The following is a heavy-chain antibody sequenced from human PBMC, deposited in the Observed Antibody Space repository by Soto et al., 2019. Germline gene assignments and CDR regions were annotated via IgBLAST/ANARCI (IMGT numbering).Heavy chain of an antibody. CDR1: SGSISSSNW. CDR2: IYHSGST. J-gene: IGHJ5*02. V-gene: IGHV4-4*02. D-gene: IGHD6-13*01. CDR3: ARLNDPSIYSSSWSNWFDP. Sequence: PSETLSLTCAVSSGSISSSNWWSWVRQPPGKGLEWIGEIYHSGSTNYNPSLKSRVTISVDKSKNQFSLKLSSVTAADTAVYYCARLNDPSIYSSSWSNWFDPWGQGTLVTVSS.